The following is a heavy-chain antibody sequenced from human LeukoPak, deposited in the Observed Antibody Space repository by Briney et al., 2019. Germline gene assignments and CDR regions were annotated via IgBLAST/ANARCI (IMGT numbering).Heavy chain of an antibody. CDR3: ARSQPGSLDY. V-gene: IGHV3-21*01. Sequence: PGGSLRLSCAASGFTFSTYGMNWVRQAPGKGLEWVSSISSSSSYIYYGDSVKGRFTISRDNAKNSLYLQMNSLRGEDTAIYYCARSQPGSLDYWGQGTLVTVSS. D-gene: IGHD1-1*01. J-gene: IGHJ4*02. CDR1: GFTFSTYG. CDR2: ISSSSSYI.